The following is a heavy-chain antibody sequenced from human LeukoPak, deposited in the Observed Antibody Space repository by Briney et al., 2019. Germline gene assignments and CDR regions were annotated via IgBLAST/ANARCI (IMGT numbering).Heavy chain of an antibody. D-gene: IGHD3-10*01. J-gene: IGHJ4*02. Sequence: PGGSLRLSCAASGFTSSTSAMSWVRQAPGKGLEWVSTISGSGDNSYYADSVKGRFTISRDNSKNTLFLQMNRLRAEDTAVYYCAREYGSGSYFVFGYWGQGTLVTISS. V-gene: IGHV3-23*01. CDR1: GFTSSTSA. CDR2: ISGSGDNS. CDR3: AREYGSGSYFVFGY.